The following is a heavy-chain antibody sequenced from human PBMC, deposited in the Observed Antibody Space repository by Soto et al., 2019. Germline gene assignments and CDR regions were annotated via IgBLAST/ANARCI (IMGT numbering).Heavy chain of an antibody. CDR2: IYHSGYT. D-gene: IGHD1-1*01. Sequence: SETLSLTCTVSGGSISSGGYSWNWIRQPPGKGLEWIGYIYHSGYTFYNPSLKSRVTISVDKSKNQFSLKLTSLTAADTAVYYCARDQLEGNWFDPWGQGTLVTVSS. CDR3: ARDQLEGNWFDP. V-gene: IGHV4-30-2*01. CDR1: GGSISSGGYS. J-gene: IGHJ5*02.